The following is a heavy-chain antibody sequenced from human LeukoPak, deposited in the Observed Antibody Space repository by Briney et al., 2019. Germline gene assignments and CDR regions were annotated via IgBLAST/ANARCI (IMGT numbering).Heavy chain of an antibody. CDR1: GFTFSSLW. V-gene: IGHV3-7*01. D-gene: IGHD5-12*01. Sequence: GGSLRLSCAASGFTFSSLWMTWVRQAPGKGLEWVANINQDGSEKYFVDSVKGRFTISRDNAKNSVFLQMNSLTVEDTAVYYCAGDGGVSGYDLFDYWGQGTLVTVSS. J-gene: IGHJ4*02. CDR2: INQDGSEK. CDR3: AGDGGVSGYDLFDY.